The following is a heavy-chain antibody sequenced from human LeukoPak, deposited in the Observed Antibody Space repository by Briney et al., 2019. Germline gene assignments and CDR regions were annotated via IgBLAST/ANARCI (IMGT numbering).Heavy chain of an antibody. J-gene: IGHJ6*03. Sequence: SETLSLTCTVSGGSISSVSYYWGWIRQPPGKGLEWIGSIHHNGSPYYNPSLKSRVTISVDTAKNQFSVRLSSVTAADTAVYYCAGLRYGSGNRNYYYYMDVWGKGTTVTVSS. CDR2: IHHNGSP. D-gene: IGHD3-10*01. CDR1: GGSISSVSYY. V-gene: IGHV4-39*01. CDR3: AGLRYGSGNRNYYYYMDV.